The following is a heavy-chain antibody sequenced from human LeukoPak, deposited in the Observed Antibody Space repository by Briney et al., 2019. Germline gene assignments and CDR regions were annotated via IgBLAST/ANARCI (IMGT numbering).Heavy chain of an antibody. D-gene: IGHD3-16*02. J-gene: IGHJ5*02. CDR2: IYYSGSI. Sequence: PSETLSLTCTVSGGSISSYYWSWIRQPPGKGLEWIGYIYYSGSINYNPSLKSRVTISVDTSKNQFSLKLSSVTAADTAVYYCARVLPPMITFGGVIVAYNWFDPWGQGTLVTVSS. CDR1: GGSISSYY. V-gene: IGHV4-59*01. CDR3: ARVLPPMITFGGVIVAYNWFDP.